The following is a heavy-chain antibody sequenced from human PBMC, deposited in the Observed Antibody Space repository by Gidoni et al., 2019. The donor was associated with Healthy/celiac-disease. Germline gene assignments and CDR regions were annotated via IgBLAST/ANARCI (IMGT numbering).Heavy chain of an antibody. J-gene: IGHJ3*02. V-gene: IGHV4-59*01. CDR2: IYYSGST. CDR3: ARDPSPTSWELASDDAFDI. D-gene: IGHD1-26*01. Sequence: QVQLQESGPGLVKPSETLSLTCTVSGGSISSYYWSWIRQPPGKGLEWIGYIYYSGSTNYNPSLKSRVTISVDTSKNQFSLKLSSVTAADTAVYYCARDPSPTSWELASDDAFDIWGQGTMVTVSS. CDR1: GGSISSYY.